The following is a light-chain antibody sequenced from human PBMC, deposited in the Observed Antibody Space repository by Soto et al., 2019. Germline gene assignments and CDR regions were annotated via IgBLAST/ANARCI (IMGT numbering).Light chain of an antibody. CDR1: QSVSSIY. Sequence: EIVLTQSPGTLSLSPGERATLSCRATQSVSSIYLAWYQQKPGQAPRLLIYGASNRATGIPDRFSGSGSGTDCTLTISRLEPEDFAVYYCQQYGSSPPGITFGQGTRLELK. J-gene: IGKJ5*01. V-gene: IGKV3-20*01. CDR2: GAS. CDR3: QQYGSSPPGIT.